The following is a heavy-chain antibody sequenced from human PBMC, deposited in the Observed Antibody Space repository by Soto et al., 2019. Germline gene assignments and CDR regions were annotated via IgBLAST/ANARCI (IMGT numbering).Heavy chain of an antibody. CDR1: GFTFSSYA. J-gene: IGHJ4*02. D-gene: IGHD5-18*01. CDR2: ISGSGGST. Sequence: GGSLRLSCAASGFTFSSYAMSWVRQAPGKGLEWVSAISGSGGSTYYADSVKGRFTISRDNSKNTLYLQMNSLRAEDTAVYYCAKDGKYSYGYHPFDYWGQGTLVTVSS. CDR3: AKDGKYSYGYHPFDY. V-gene: IGHV3-23*01.